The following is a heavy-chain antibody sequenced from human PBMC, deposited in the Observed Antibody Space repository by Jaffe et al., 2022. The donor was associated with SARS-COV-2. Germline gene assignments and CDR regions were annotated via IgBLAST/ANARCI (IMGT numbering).Heavy chain of an antibody. Sequence: QVQLVESGGGVVQPGRSLRLSCAASGFTFSSYGMHWVRQAPGKGLEWVAVISYDGSNKYYADSVKGRFTISRDNSKNTLYLQMNSLRAEDTAVYYCAKLPGIAAAGKVGHYYYGMDVWGQGTTVTVSS. J-gene: IGHJ6*02. CDR3: AKLPGIAAAGKVGHYYYGMDV. CDR2: ISYDGSNK. D-gene: IGHD6-13*01. V-gene: IGHV3-30*18. CDR1: GFTFSSYG.